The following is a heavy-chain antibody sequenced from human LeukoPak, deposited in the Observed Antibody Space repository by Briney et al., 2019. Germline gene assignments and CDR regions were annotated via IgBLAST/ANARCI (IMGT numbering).Heavy chain of an antibody. CDR1: GYSFTSYW. D-gene: IGHD5-24*01. J-gene: IGHJ5*02. CDR2: IYPDDSNT. CDR3: ARSIYNGFDP. V-gene: IGHV5-51*01. Sequence: GESLKISCKGSGYSFTSYWIGWVRQMPGKGLEWMGIIYPDDSNTRYSPSFQGQVTMSADKSISTAYLQWSSLKASDSAMYYCARSIYNGFDPWGQGTLVTVSS.